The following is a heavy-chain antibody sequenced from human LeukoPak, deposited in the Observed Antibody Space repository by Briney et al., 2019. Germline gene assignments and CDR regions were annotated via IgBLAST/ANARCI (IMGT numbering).Heavy chain of an antibody. J-gene: IGHJ3*02. CDR1: GYSISSGYY. Sequence: PSETLSLTCAVSGYSISSGYYWGWIRQPPGKGLEWIGYIYYSGSTNYNPSLKSRVTISVDTSKNQFSLKLSSVTAADTAVYYCARAPFGDCSGGSCYYDAFDIWGQGTMVTVSS. CDR2: IYYSGST. CDR3: ARAPFGDCSGGSCYYDAFDI. V-gene: IGHV4-61*01. D-gene: IGHD2-15*01.